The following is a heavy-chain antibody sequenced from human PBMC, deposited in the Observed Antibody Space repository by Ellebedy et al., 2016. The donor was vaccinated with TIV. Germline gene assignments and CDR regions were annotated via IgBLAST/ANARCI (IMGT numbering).Heavy chain of an antibody. CDR3: ARQGYRGYSYGATYTPFDY. V-gene: IGHV4-59*05. D-gene: IGHD5-18*01. Sequence: MPSETLSLTCTVSGGSLTTKFWSWVRQPPGKGLEWIGSIYYSGSTYYNPSLKSRVTISVDTSKNQFSLKLSSVTAADTAVYYCARQGYRGYSYGATYTPFDYWGQGTLVTVSS. CDR1: GGSLTTKF. J-gene: IGHJ4*02. CDR2: IYYSGST.